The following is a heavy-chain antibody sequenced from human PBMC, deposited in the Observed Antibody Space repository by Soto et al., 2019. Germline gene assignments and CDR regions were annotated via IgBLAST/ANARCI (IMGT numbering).Heavy chain of an antibody. J-gene: IGHJ3*02. CDR2: ISGSGGST. V-gene: IGHV3-23*01. Sequence: GGSLRLSCAASGFTFSSYAMSWVRQAPGKGLEWVSAISGSGGSTYYADSVKGRFTISRDNSKNTLYLQMNSLRAEDTAVYYCAGRGYCSGGSCYISDAFDIWGQGTMVTVSS. D-gene: IGHD2-15*01. CDR1: GFTFSSYA. CDR3: AGRGYCSGGSCYISDAFDI.